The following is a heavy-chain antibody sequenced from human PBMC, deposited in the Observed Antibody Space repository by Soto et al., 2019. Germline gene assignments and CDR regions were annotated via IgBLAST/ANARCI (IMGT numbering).Heavy chain of an antibody. D-gene: IGHD4-17*01. CDR3: TTVSTVTTSSS. CDR2: IRQSGDRS. CDR1: GFIFSNFA. Sequence: PGGSLRLSCAASGFIFSNFARYWVRRAPGKGLEWVSSIRQSGDRSSYADSAKGRFTISRDNSKNTLYLQMNGLRLDDTAVYYCTTVSTVTTSSSWGQGTLVTVSS. J-gene: IGHJ4*02. V-gene: IGHV3-23*01.